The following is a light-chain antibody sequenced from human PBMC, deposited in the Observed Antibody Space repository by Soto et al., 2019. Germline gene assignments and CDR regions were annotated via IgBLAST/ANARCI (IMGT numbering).Light chain of an antibody. CDR1: SSNIGAGYD. CDR3: QYYDSSLSGLV. V-gene: IGLV1-40*01. CDR2: GNS. J-gene: IGLJ2*01. Sequence: QSVLTQPPSVSGAPGQRVTISCTGSSSNIGAGYDVHWYQQLPGTAPKLLIYGNSNRPSGVPDRFSGSKSGTSASLAITGLQAEEEADYYCQYYDSSLSGLVFGGGTKLTVL.